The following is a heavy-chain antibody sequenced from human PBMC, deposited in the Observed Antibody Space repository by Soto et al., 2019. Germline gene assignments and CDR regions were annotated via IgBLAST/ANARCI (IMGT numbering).Heavy chain of an antibody. J-gene: IGHJ4*02. CDR2: ISSSSSYT. CDR1: GFTFSDYY. Sequence: GGSLRLSCAASGFTFSDYYMSWIRQAPGKGLEWVSYISSSSSYTNYADSVKGRFTISRDNAKNSLYLQMNSLRAEDTAVYYCARDRAHSSSWYYFDYWGQGTLVTVSS. V-gene: IGHV3-11*06. CDR3: ARDRAHSSSWYYFDY. D-gene: IGHD6-13*01.